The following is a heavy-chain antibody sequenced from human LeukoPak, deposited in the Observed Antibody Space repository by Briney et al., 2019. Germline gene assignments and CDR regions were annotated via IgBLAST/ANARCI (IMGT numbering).Heavy chain of an antibody. D-gene: IGHD3-22*01. J-gene: IGHJ5*02. V-gene: IGHV3-21*01. CDR2: ISGSSGYI. CDR1: GFPFSPYF. Sequence: PGGSLRLSCAASGFPFSPYFMNWVRQAPGQGLEWVSSISGSSGYIYYADSVKDRFTISRNNAMNSLYLQMASLRGDDTAVYYCARDYEGDLWGQGTLVSASS. CDR3: ARDYEGDL.